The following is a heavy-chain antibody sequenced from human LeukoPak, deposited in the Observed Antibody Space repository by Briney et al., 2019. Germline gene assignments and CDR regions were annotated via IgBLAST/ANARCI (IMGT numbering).Heavy chain of an antibody. CDR3: AREGYDTNIYYKADY. CDR2: ISYSGST. V-gene: IGHV4-59*01. D-gene: IGHD3-22*01. J-gene: IGHJ4*02. Sequence: PSETLSLTCTVSGGSINTYYWSWIRQPPGKGLEWIGYISYSGSTNYNPSLKSRVTITVDTSKNQFSPKLSSVTAADTAVYYCAREGYDTNIYYKADYWGQGTLVTVSS. CDR1: GGSINTYY.